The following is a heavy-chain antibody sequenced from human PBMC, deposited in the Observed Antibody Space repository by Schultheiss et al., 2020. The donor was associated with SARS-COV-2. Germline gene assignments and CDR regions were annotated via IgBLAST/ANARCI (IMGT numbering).Heavy chain of an antibody. CDR3: ARDSRSGYCYDY. CDR2: VSDDGNNK. D-gene: IGHD2-21*01. J-gene: IGHJ4*02. CDR1: GFTFSSYW. Sequence: GGSLRLSCAASGFTFSSYWMSWVRQAPGKGLEWVAVVSDDGNNKYYADSVKGRFTISRDNSKNTLYLQMNSLRAEDTAVYYCARDSRSGYCYDYWGQGTLVTVSS. V-gene: IGHV3-30*03.